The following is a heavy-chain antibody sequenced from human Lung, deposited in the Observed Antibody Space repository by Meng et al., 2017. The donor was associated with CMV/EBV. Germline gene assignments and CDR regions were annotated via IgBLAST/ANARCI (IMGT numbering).Heavy chain of an antibody. CDR2: ISHSERT. V-gene: IGHV4-4*02. J-gene: IGHJ5*02. Sequence: GSLRLXCAVSGGSISSNSWWSWVRQSPGKGLEWIGEISHSERTNNNPSLQSRVTISVDKSKNQFPLNLRSMTAAGTAVYYWARLVGVPAAIGWFDPWGQGTLVTVSS. CDR1: GGSISSNSW. D-gene: IGHD2-2*01. CDR3: ARLVGVPAAIGWFDP.